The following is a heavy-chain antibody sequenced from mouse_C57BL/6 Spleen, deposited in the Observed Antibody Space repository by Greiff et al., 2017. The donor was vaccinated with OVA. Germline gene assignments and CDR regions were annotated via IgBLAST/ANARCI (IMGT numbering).Heavy chain of an antibody. CDR1: YFAFRACA. Sequence: LKESGAELVRPGSSVKLSCKASYFAFRACAMHWVKQRPGHGLEWIGSFTIYSGATYYSENFKGRATLTANTSSSTAYMEHSSLTSEDSAVSYCARVNYCGGVAYWGQGTLVTVSA. CDR3: ARVNYCGGVAY. J-gene: IGHJ3*01. D-gene: IGHD1-1*01. CDR2: FTIYSGAT. V-gene: IGHV1-49*01.